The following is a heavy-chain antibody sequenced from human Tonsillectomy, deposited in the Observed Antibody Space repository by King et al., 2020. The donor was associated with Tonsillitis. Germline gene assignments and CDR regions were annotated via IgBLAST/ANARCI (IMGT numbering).Heavy chain of an antibody. V-gene: IGHV3-74*01. Sequence: VQLVESGGGLVQPGGSLRLSCAASGFTFSSYWMHWVRQAPGKGLVWVSRINSDGSSTSYVDSVKGRFTISRDNAKSTLYLQMNSLRAEDTAVYYCARVYCGGDCSAPYYYYYGMDVWGQGTTVTVSS. CDR1: GFTFSSYW. CDR2: INSDGSST. D-gene: IGHD2-21*02. J-gene: IGHJ6*02. CDR3: ARVYCGGDCSAPYYYYYGMDV.